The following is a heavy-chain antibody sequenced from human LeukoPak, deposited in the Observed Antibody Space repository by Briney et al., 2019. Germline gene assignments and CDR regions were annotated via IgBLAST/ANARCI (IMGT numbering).Heavy chain of an antibody. J-gene: IGHJ4*02. Sequence: GGSLRLSCAASGFTFSSYGMSWVRQAPGKGLEWVSAISGGGGSTYYADSVKGRFTISRDNAKNSLYLQMNSLRAEDTAVYYCARGERSSWYQYFDYWGQGTLVTVSS. CDR2: ISGGGGST. CDR3: ARGERSSWYQYFDY. CDR1: GFTFSSYG. D-gene: IGHD6-13*01. V-gene: IGHV3-23*01.